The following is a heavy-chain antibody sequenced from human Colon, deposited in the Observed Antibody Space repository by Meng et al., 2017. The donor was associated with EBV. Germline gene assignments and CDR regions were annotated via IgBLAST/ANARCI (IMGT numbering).Heavy chain of an antibody. J-gene: IGHJ5*02. CDR2: IYHNGQT. V-gene: IGHV4-4*02. Sequence: QVLLQEPGAGPVKPSGTLSLTCAVSGTSISTSNWWSWIRQSPGEGLEWIGAIYHNGQTNYNPSLKSRVSMSVDESKNEFSLNLKSVTAADTAVYYCARDGGVTHIPWGQGVLVTVSS. D-gene: IGHD2-8*02. CDR1: GTSISTSNW. CDR3: ARDGGVTHIP.